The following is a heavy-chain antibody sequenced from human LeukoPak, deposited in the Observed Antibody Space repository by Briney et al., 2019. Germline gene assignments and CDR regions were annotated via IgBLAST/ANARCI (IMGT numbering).Heavy chain of an antibody. CDR3: ARVAIFGVYMAYYFDY. CDR1: GYTFTSYD. CDR2: ISAYNGNT. D-gene: IGHD3-3*01. V-gene: IGHV1-18*01. Sequence: GASVTVSCKASGYTFTSYDISWVRQAPGQGLEWMGWISAYNGNTNSATKLQGRVTMTTDTSMSTAYMELRSLRSDDTAVYYCARVAIFGVYMAYYFDYWGQGTLVTVSS. J-gene: IGHJ4*02.